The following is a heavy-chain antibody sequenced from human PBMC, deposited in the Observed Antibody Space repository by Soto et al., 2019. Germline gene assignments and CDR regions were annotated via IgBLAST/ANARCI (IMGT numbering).Heavy chain of an antibody. CDR1: GGSFSGYY. Sequence: SSETLSLTCAVYGGSFSGYYWSWIRQPPGKGLEWIGEINHSGSTNYNPSLKSRVTISVDTSKNQFSLKLSSVTAADTAVYYCARSARELSLPFDYWGQGTLVTVSS. CDR3: ARSARELSLPFDY. CDR2: INHSGST. J-gene: IGHJ4*02. V-gene: IGHV4-34*01. D-gene: IGHD3-16*02.